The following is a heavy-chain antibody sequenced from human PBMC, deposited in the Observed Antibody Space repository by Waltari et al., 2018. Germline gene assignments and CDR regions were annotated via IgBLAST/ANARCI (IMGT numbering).Heavy chain of an antibody. D-gene: IGHD3-10*01. CDR2: TNPNGGGK. J-gene: IGHJ4*02. CDR1: GYTFTGYY. Sequence: QVQLVQSGAEVKKPGASVKVSCKASGYTFTGYYMHWVRQAPGQGLEWMGRTNPNGGGKNDAKKFQGRATMPRAPSTSTAYMERGGLRPDDTAVYYWGGGGGAKFDYWGQGTLVTVSS. CDR3: GGGGGAKFDY. V-gene: IGHV1-2*06.